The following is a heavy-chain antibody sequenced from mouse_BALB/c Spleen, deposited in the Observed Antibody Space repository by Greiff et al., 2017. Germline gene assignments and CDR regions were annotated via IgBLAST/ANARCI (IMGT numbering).Heavy chain of an antibody. V-gene: IGHV5-4*02. D-gene: IGHD1-1*02. CDR2: ISDGGSYT. J-gene: IGHJ3*01. Sequence: EVQLQESGGGLVKPGGSLKLSCAASGFTFSDYYMYWVRQTPEKRLEWVATISDGGSYTYYPDSVKGRFTISRDNAKNNLYLQMSSLKSEDTAMYYCAGGPWFAYWGQGTLVTVSA. CDR3: AGGPWFAY. CDR1: GFTFSDYY.